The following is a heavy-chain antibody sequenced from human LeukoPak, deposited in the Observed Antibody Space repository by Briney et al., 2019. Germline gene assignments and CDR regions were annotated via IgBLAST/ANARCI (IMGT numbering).Heavy chain of an antibody. D-gene: IGHD3-3*01. CDR2: IIVSGGST. Sequence: PCRSLRLSCAASGCTFDDYAMHWVRQAPGKGLELVSAIIVSGGSTYYADSVKGRFTISRDNSKNTLYLQMNSLRAEDTAVYYCPTDGVGGNDFCSSDLYYSYGMAVWGQGTTVTVSS. CDR3: PTDGVGGNDFCSSDLYYSYGMAV. J-gene: IGHJ6*02. CDR1: GCTFDDYA. V-gene: IGHV3-23*01.